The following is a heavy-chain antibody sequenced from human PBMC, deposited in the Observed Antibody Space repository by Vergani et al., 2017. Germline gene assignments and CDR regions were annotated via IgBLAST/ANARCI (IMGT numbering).Heavy chain of an antibody. CDR1: GGSMSGYY. D-gene: IGHD3-10*01. CDR2: MYHSGST. Sequence: QVRLQESGPGLVKPSETLSLTCSVSGGSMSGYYWSWIRQPPGKELEWIGYMYHSGSTNYNPSLETRVTISGDTSKNPFSLKLNSVTAADTAVYYCGRGADFYGLGSRLLDLWGQGTQFTVSS. J-gene: IGHJ5*02. V-gene: IGHV4-59*01. CDR3: GRGADFYGLGSRLLDL.